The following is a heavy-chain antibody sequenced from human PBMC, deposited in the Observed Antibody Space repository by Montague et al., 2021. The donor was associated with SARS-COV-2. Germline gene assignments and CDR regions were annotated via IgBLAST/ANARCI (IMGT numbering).Heavy chain of an antibody. Sequence: SLRLSCAASGFTFSSYEMNWVRQAPGKGLEWVSYISSSGSTIYYADSVKGLFTISRDNAKNSLYLQMNSLRAEDTAVYYCARDPYSSSWYANFDYWGQGTLVTVSS. J-gene: IGHJ4*02. CDR1: GFTFSSYE. D-gene: IGHD6-13*01. CDR3: ARDPYSSSWYANFDY. CDR2: ISSSGSTI. V-gene: IGHV3-48*03.